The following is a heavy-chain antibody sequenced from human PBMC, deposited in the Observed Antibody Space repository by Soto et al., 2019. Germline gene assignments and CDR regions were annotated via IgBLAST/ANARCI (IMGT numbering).Heavy chain of an antibody. CDR3: ARPLGPDTAMVTTWFDP. CDR2: IYYSGST. J-gene: IGHJ5*02. D-gene: IGHD5-18*01. CDR1: GGSISSSSYY. Sequence: SETLSLTCTVSGGSISSSSYYWGWIRQTPGKGLEWIGSIYYSGSTYYNPSLKSRVTISVDTSKNQFSLKLSSVTAADTAVYYCARPLGPDTAMVTTWFDPWGQGTLVTVSS. V-gene: IGHV4-39*01.